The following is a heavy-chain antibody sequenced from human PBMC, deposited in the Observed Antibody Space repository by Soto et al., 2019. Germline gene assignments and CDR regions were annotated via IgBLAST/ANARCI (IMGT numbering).Heavy chain of an antibody. J-gene: IGHJ4*02. CDR1: GYTFTSYD. D-gene: IGHD6-6*01. CDR2: MDPNSGNT. Sequence: QVQLVQSGAEVKKPGASVKVSCKASGYTFTSYDINWVRQDTGQGLEWMGWMDPNSGNTGYAHKFQGRVTMTRNTSISTAYMELSSLRSEDTAVYYCARDSYSSSSSDFDYWGQGTLVTVSS. CDR3: ARDSYSSSSSDFDY. V-gene: IGHV1-8*01.